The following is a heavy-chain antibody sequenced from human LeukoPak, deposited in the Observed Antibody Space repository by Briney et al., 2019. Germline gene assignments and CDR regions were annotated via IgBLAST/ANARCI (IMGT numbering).Heavy chain of an antibody. CDR1: GYSFTSYW. V-gene: IGHV5-51*01. D-gene: IGHD6-19*01. CDR2: TYPSDSDT. CDR3: ARLAVAGTLVFDY. Sequence: GESLKISCKGSGYSFTSYWIGWVRPMPGKGLEWMGITYPSDSDTRYSPSFQGQVTISADKSISTAYLQWSSLKASDTAMHYCARLAVAGTLVFDYWGQGTLVTVSS. J-gene: IGHJ4*02.